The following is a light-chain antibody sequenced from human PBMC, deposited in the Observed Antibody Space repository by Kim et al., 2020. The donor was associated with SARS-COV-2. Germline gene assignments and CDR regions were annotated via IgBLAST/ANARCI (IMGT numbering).Light chain of an antibody. CDR3: QAWDSTTVV. J-gene: IGLJ3*02. CDR2: HDA. CDR1: GDKY. Sequence: GDKYASWYQQKPGRSPVLVIFHDAKRPSGIPERFSGSNSGTTATLTISGTQAMDEADYFCQAWDSTTVVFGGGTQLTVL. V-gene: IGLV3-1*01.